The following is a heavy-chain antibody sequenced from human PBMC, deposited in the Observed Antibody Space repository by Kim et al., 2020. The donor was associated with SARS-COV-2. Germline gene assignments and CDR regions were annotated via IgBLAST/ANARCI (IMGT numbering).Heavy chain of an antibody. CDR2: ISWNSGSI. CDR1: GFTFGDYA. Sequence: GGSLRLSCAASGFTFGDYAMHWVRQAPGEGLEWVSGISWNSGSIGYADSVKGRFTISRDNAKNSLYLQMNSLRAEDTALYYCAKEGSYDFWSGYTETHGAFDIWGQGTMVTVSS. CDR3: AKEGSYDFWSGYTETHGAFDI. V-gene: IGHV3-9*01. D-gene: IGHD3-3*01. J-gene: IGHJ3*02.